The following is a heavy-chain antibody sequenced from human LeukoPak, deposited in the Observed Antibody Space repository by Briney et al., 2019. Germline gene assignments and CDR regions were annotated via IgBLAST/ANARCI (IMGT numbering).Heavy chain of an antibody. J-gene: IGHJ4*02. V-gene: IGHV5-51*01. CDR1: GYTFTNYW. CDR2: IYPGNSDT. Sequence: GESLKISCNGSGYTFTNYWIGWVRQMPGKGLEWMGIIYPGNSDTKYSPSFQGQVTISADKSISTAYLQWSSLKASDTAMYYCARAGSGTYCSGGSCYLDYWGQGTLVTVSS. D-gene: IGHD2-15*01. CDR3: ARAGSGTYCSGGSCYLDY.